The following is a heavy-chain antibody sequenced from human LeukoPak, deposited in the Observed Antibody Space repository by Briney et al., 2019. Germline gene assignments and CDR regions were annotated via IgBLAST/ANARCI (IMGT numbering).Heavy chain of an antibody. CDR1: GYTFTGYY. J-gene: IGHJ4*02. Sequence: ASVKVSCTASGYTFTGYYMHWVRQAPGQGLEWMGWINPNSGGTNYAQKFQGRVTMTRDTSISTAYMELSRLRSDDTAVYYCARDGWGSSSSWPVDYWGQGTLVTVSS. D-gene: IGHD6-13*01. V-gene: IGHV1-2*02. CDR2: INPNSGGT. CDR3: ARDGWGSSSSWPVDY.